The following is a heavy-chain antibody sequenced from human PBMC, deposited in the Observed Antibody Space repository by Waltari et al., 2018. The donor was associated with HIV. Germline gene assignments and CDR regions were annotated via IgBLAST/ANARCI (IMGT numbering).Heavy chain of an antibody. CDR1: GFTFSSYW. J-gene: IGHJ4*02. CDR2: KKQCGSGK. Sequence: EVQLVESGGGLVQPGGSLRLSCAASGFTFSSYWMSWVRQAPGKGLEWMANKKQCGSGKYYVESVKGRFTISRDNATNSLYLQMNSLRAEDTAVYYWARDWYHPYYDSSGSTDYWGQGTLVTVSS. CDR3: ARDWYHPYYDSSGSTDY. V-gene: IGHV3-7*01. D-gene: IGHD3-22*01.